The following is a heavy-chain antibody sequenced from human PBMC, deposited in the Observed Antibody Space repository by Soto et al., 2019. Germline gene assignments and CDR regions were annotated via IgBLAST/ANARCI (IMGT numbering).Heavy chain of an antibody. CDR1: GFTFSSYA. Sequence: GGSLRLSCAASGFTFSSYAMSWVRQAPGKGLEWVSAISGSGGSTYYADSVKGRFTISRDNSKNTLYLQMNSLRAEDTAVYYCAKEDSSGYYSTPPGWFDPWGQGTLVTVS. CDR2: ISGSGGST. J-gene: IGHJ5*02. CDR3: AKEDSSGYYSTPPGWFDP. D-gene: IGHD3-22*01. V-gene: IGHV3-23*01.